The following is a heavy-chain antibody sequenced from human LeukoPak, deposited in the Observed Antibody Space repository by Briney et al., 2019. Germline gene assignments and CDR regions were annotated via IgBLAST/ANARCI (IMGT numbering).Heavy chain of an antibody. Sequence: GGSLRLSCAASGFTLSTYWMHWVRQAPGQGLEWVANIKYDGSKKNYVDSVKGRFTISTDTAKKSVYLQMDSLRAEDTAVYYCARDLNIETIPDVSNYDALDMWGQGTTVTVSS. CDR3: ARDLNIETIPDVSNYDALDM. V-gene: IGHV3-7*01. CDR2: IKYDGSKK. D-gene: IGHD2/OR15-2a*01. J-gene: IGHJ3*02. CDR1: GFTLSTYW.